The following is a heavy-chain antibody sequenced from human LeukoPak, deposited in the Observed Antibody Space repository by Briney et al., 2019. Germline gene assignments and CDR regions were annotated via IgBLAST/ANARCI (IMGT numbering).Heavy chain of an antibody. CDR2: ISYDGSNK. J-gene: IGHJ4*02. CDR3: ARARWLSNPFDY. D-gene: IGHD5-24*01. V-gene: IGHV3-30-3*01. Sequence: GGSLRLSCAASGFTFSSYAMHWVRQAPGKGLEWVAVISYDGSNKYYADSVKGRFTISRDNSKNTLYLQMNSLRAEDTAVYYCARARWLSNPFDYWGQGTLVTVSS. CDR1: GFTFSSYA.